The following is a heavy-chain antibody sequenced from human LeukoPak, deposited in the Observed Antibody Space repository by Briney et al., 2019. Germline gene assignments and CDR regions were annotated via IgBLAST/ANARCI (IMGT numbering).Heavy chain of an antibody. J-gene: IGHJ3*02. D-gene: IGHD2-2*02. Sequence: GGSLRLSCTASGFTFGDYAMSWVRQAPGKGLEWVGFIRSKAYGGITEYAASVKGRFTISRDDSKSIAYLQMNSLKTEDTAVYYCTRYCSSTSCYTAGGDAFDIWGQGTMVTVSS. CDR2: IRSKAYGGIT. V-gene: IGHV3-49*04. CDR1: GFTFGDYA. CDR3: TRYCSSTSCYTAGGDAFDI.